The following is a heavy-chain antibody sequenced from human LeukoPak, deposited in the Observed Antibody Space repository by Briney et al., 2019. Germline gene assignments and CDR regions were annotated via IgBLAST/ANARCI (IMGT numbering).Heavy chain of an antibody. J-gene: IGHJ2*01. Sequence: GGSLRLSCAASGFTFSSYGMNWVRQAPGKGXXXXXXXSIGGTXIYXXDSVXGRXTISRDDAKNSLYLQMNSLTAEDTAEYYCARNKINTVTTGWYFDLWGRGTLVTVSS. CDR1: GFTFSSYG. V-gene: IGHV3-21*01. CDR2: XSIGGTXI. D-gene: IGHD4-17*01. CDR3: ARNKINTVTTGWYFDL.